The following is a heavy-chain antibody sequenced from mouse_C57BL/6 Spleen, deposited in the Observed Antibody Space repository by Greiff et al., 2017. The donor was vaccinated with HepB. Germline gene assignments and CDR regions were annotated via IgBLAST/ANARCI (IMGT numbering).Heavy chain of an antibody. CDR2: INPGSGGT. V-gene: IGHV1-54*01. CDR3: ARRVDDYDRAWFAY. Sequence: QVQLKQSGAELVRPGTSVKVSCKASGYAFTNYLIEWVKQRPGQGLEWIGVINPGSGGTNYNEKFKGKATLTADKSSSTAYMQLSSLTSEDSAVYFWARRVDDYDRAWFAYWGQGTLVTVSA. D-gene: IGHD2-4*01. CDR1: GYAFTNYL. J-gene: IGHJ3*01.